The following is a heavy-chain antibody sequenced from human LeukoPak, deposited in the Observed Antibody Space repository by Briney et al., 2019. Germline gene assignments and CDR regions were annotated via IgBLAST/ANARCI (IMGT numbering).Heavy chain of an antibody. CDR1: GGSISSYY. Sequence: SETLSLTCTVSGGSISSYYWSWIRQPPGKGLEWIGYIYYSGSTNYNPSLKSRVTISVDTSKNQFSLKLSSVTAADMAVYYCARGHCGGDCYIDYWGQGTLVTVSS. CDR2: IYYSGST. J-gene: IGHJ4*02. D-gene: IGHD2-21*02. V-gene: IGHV4-59*01. CDR3: ARGHCGGDCYIDY.